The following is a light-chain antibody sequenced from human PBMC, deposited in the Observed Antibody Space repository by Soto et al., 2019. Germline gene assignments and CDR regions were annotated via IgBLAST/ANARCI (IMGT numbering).Light chain of an antibody. CDR2: EVS. CDR3: SSYTSSTTRV. J-gene: IGLJ1*01. CDR1: SSDVGAYDF. V-gene: IGLV2-14*03. Sequence: SALTQPASVSGSPGQSITISCTGTSSDVGAYDFVSWYQQHPDKAPKLMIYEVSNRPSGVSNRFSGSKSVNTATLTISGLQAEDEADYYCSSYTSSTTRVFATGTKVTVL.